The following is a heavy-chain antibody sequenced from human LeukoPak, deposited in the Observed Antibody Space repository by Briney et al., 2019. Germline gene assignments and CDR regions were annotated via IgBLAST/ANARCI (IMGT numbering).Heavy chain of an antibody. CDR3: ARVTLYDVWSCYYNWFDP. V-gene: IGHV1-69*13. J-gene: IGHJ5*02. D-gene: IGHD3-3*01. CDR2: IIPIFCTE. CDR1: GGTFSSYD. Sequence: SVKVSCKASGGTFSSYDIIWVRQAPGQGLEWMGGIIPIFCTENYAQKFEGRVTITADGPTNTGHMQLSSLRSEDTAVYYCARVTLYDVWSCYYNWFDPWGQGTLVTDSS.